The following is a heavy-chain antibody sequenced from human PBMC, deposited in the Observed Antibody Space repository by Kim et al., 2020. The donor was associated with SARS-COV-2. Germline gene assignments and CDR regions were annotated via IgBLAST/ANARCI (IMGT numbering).Heavy chain of an antibody. CDR1: GFTFSSYG. J-gene: IGHJ6*01. CDR3: AKDGHVMVRGVIMNYYYG. D-gene: IGHD3-10*01. V-gene: IGHV3-30*18. CDR2: ISYDGSNK. Sequence: GGSLRLSCAASGFTFSSYGMHWVRQAPGKGLEWVAVISYDGSNKYYADSVKGRFTISRDNSKNTLYLQINSLRAEDTAVYYCAKDGHVMVRGVIMNYYYG.